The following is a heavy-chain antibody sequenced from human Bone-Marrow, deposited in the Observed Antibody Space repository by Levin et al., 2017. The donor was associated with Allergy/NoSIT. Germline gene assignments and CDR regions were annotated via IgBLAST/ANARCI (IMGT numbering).Heavy chain of an antibody. Sequence: PGESLKISCTAPRFSFNSYWMNWVRQAPGTGLEWVASINQDGSARDYVDSVKGRFTISRDNANNSLYLQINSLRAEDTAVYYCATTCTSSTCYSLYFHNWGQGASVTVSS. V-gene: IGHV3-7*01. CDR2: INQDGSAR. J-gene: IGHJ1*01. CDR3: ATTCTSSTCYSLYFHN. CDR1: RFSFNSYW. D-gene: IGHD2-2*02.